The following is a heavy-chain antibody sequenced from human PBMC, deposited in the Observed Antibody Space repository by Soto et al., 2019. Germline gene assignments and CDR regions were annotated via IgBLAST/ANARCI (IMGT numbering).Heavy chain of an antibody. CDR3: ARGPTVTSSVYYYGMDV. Sequence: VASVKVSCKASGGTFSSYAISWVRQAPGQGLEWMGGIIPIFGTANYAQKFQGRVTITADKSTSTAYMELSSLRSEDTAVYYCARGPTVTSSVYYYGMDVWGQGTTVTVSS. CDR2: IIPIFGTA. CDR1: GGTFSSYA. J-gene: IGHJ6*02. V-gene: IGHV1-69*06. D-gene: IGHD4-17*01.